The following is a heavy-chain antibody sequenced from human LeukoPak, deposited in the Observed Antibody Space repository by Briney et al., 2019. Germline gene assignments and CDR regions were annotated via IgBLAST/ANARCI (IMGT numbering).Heavy chain of an antibody. V-gene: IGHV3-30*02. CDR1: GFTFSTFA. Sequence: GGSLRLSCAASGFTFSTFAMIWVRQPPGKGLEWVTFIRSDGSNKYYADSVKGRFTISRDNSKNTLYLQMNSLRAEDTAVYYCARGYYYYYYYMDVWGKGTTVTVSS. CDR3: ARGYYYYYYYMDV. J-gene: IGHJ6*03. CDR2: IRSDGSNK.